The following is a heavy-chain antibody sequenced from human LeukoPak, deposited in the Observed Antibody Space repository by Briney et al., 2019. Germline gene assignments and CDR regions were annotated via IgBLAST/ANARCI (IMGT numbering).Heavy chain of an antibody. CDR3: AREDHSNYNY. CDR2: IKQDGGEK. D-gene: IGHD4-11*01. J-gene: IGHJ4*02. Sequence: PGGSLRLSCAASGFSFSSYWMSLVRQAPGKGPEWVANIKQDGGEKYHVDSVKGRFTISRDNAKNSLYLQMNSLRVEDTAVYYCAREDHSNYNYWGQGTLVTVSS. CDR1: GFSFSSYW. V-gene: IGHV3-7*01.